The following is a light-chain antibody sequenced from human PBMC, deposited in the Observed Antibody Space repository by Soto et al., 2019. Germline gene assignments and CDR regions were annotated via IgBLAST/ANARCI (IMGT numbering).Light chain of an antibody. CDR1: SSDIGGYNY. CDR2: DVS. Sequence: QSALTQPASVSGSPGQSITISCTGISSDIGGYNYVSWYQQLPGKAPKLMIYDVSNRRSGVSNRFAGSKSGNTASLSISGLQAEDGADYYCCSYTSSSTVLFGGGTKLTVL. J-gene: IGLJ2*01. CDR3: CSYTSSSTVL. V-gene: IGLV2-14*03.